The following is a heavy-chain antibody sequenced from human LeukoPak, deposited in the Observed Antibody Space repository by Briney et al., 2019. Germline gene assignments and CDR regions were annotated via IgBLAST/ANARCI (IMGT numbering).Heavy chain of an antibody. V-gene: IGHV4-4*02. Sequence: SETLSLTCAVSGGSISSSNWWSWVRQPPGKGLEWIGEIYHSGSTYYNPSLKSRVTISVDTSKNQFSLKLSSVTAADTAVYYCARVSSSWPHYYFDYWGQGTRVTASS. CDR2: IYHSGST. CDR1: GGSISSSNW. D-gene: IGHD6-13*01. CDR3: ARVSSSWPHYYFDY. J-gene: IGHJ4*02.